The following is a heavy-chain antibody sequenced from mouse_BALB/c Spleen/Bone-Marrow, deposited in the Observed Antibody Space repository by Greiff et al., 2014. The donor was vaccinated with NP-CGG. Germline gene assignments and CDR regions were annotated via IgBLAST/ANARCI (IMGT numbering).Heavy chain of an antibody. CDR2: IWSGGST. D-gene: IGHD1-2*01. J-gene: IGHJ4*01. CDR1: GFSLTSYG. Sequence: VQLVESGPGLVQPSQSLSITCTVSGFSLTSYGVHWVRQSPGNGLEWLGVIWSGGSTDYNAAFISRLSISKDNSKSQVFFKMNSLQANDTAIYYCARNSHYYGYYYAMDYWGQGTSVTVSS. V-gene: IGHV2-2*02. CDR3: ARNSHYYGYYYAMDY.